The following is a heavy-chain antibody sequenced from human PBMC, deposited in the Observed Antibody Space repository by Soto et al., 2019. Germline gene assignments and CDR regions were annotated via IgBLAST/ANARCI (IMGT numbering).Heavy chain of an antibody. V-gene: IGHV3-30*18. J-gene: IGHJ6*02. CDR2: MSYDGSKI. Sequence: QVQLVESGGGVIQPGRSLRLSCEASGFTFDNYGMHWIRQGPGQGLEWVATMSYDGSKIYYRDSVRGRFSISRDDSKRTLYLQMNSLRAEDTAVYYCAKDRDPYYYYYLMDVRGQGTTVTVSS. CDR1: GFTFDNYG. CDR3: AKDRDPYYYYYLMDV.